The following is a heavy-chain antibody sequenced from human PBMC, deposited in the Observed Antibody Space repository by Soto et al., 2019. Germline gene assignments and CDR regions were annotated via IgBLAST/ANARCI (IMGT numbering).Heavy chain of an antibody. D-gene: IGHD3-10*01. CDR1: GDSLINGGYY. CDR3: ARDLTSNLNCFDP. J-gene: IGHJ5*02. Sequence: SETLSLTCTVSGDSLINGGYYWSWIRHLPGKGLEWLGYVYHTGVTYHNPSLKSRLTMSIETSKNQFSLKLSSVTAADTAVYYCARDLTSNLNCFDPWGQGTLVTVSS. V-gene: IGHV4-31*03. CDR2: VYHTGVT.